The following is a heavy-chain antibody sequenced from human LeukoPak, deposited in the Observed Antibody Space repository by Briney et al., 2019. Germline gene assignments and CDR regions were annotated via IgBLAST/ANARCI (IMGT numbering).Heavy chain of an antibody. Sequence: GGSLRLSCAASGFTFDDYAMHWVRQAPGKGLEWVSGISWKSGSTDYADSVKGRFTISRDNAKNSLHLQMNSLRAEDTALYYCVKDTIAAAGTVYWGQGTLVTVSS. CDR2: ISWKSGST. CDR1: GFTFDDYA. D-gene: IGHD6-13*01. CDR3: VKDTIAAAGTVY. V-gene: IGHV3-9*01. J-gene: IGHJ4*02.